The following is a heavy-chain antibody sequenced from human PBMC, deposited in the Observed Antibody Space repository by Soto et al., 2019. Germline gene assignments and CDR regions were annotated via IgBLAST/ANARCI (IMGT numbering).Heavy chain of an antibody. V-gene: IGHV3-23*01. J-gene: IGHJ5*02. D-gene: IGHD4-17*01. Sequence: EVQLLESGGGLVQPGGSLRLSCAASGFTFSSYAMSWVRQAPGKGLEWVSAISGSGGSTYYADSVKGRFTISRDNSKNTLYLHMNSLRAEDTAVYYCANDDYGGNRGWFDPWGQGTLVTVSS. CDR1: GFTFSSYA. CDR2: ISGSGGST. CDR3: ANDDYGGNRGWFDP.